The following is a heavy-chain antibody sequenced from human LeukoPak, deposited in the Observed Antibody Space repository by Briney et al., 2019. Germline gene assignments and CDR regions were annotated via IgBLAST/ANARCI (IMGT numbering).Heavy chain of an antibody. CDR3: ACYYYDSSGYFDY. CDR2: IYYSGST. V-gene: IGHV4-39*01. CDR1: GGSISSSSYY. Sequence: PSETLSLTCTVSGGSISSSSYYWGWIRQPPGKWLEWIGSIYYSGSTYYNPSLKSRVTISVDTSKNQFSLKLSSVTAADTAIYYCACYYYDSSGYFDYWGQGTLVTVSS. D-gene: IGHD3-22*01. J-gene: IGHJ4*02.